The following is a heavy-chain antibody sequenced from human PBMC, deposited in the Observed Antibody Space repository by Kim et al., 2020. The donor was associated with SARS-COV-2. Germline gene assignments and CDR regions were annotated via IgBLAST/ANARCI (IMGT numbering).Heavy chain of an antibody. Sequence: GGSLRLSCAASGFTFSSYAMSWVRQAPGKGLEWVSAISGSGGSTYYADSVKGRFTISRDNSKNTLYLQMNSLRAEDTAVYYCAKDDGDQGAAAGPLDPWGQGTLVTVSS. CDR1: GFTFSSYA. V-gene: IGHV3-23*01. CDR3: AKDDGDQGAAAGPLDP. J-gene: IGHJ5*02. D-gene: IGHD6-13*01. CDR2: ISGSGGST.